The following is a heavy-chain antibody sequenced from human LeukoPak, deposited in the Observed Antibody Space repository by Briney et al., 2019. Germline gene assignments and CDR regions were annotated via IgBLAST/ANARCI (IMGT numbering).Heavy chain of an antibody. Sequence: QTGGSLRLSCAASGFTFCSYAMQWLRQAPGKGLEWVAVISYDGSNKYYADAVKGRFTISRDNSKNTLYLQMNSLRAEDTAVYYCARSLPAIGPPSPYWGQGTLVTVSS. J-gene: IGHJ4*02. V-gene: IGHV3-30-3*01. CDR1: GFTFCSYA. CDR3: ARSLPAIGPPSPY. CDR2: ISYDGSNK. D-gene: IGHD2-21*02.